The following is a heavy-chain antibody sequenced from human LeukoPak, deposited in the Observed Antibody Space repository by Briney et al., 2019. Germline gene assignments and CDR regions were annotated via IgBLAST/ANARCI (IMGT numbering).Heavy chain of an antibody. CDR2: IWPTGRHI. CDR3: ARDIWSGESRFLDY. CDR1: GFTFSNYG. Sequence: GGSLRLSCAASGFTFSNYGMHWARQAPGKGLEWVACIWPTGRHIFYGDSVRGRFTISRDNSLDILYLAMNTLRADDTAVYYCARDIWSGESRFLDYWGQGTLITVSS. V-gene: IGHV3-33*01. J-gene: IGHJ4*02. D-gene: IGHD3-10*01.